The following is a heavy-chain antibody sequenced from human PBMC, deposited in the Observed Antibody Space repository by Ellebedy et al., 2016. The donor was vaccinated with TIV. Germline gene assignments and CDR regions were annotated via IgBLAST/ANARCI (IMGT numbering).Heavy chain of an antibody. V-gene: IGHV3-7*01. Sequence: PGGSLRLSCAASGFSFRSYWMAWVRQATGKGLEWVANIYQDGSQRYYVDSVKGRFTISRDNAKNSLSLQMNSLRLDDTAVYYCARRESYGDYAVQINNWFDSWGPGTLVTVYS. CDR2: IYQDGSQR. CDR3: ARRESYGDYAVQINNWFDS. J-gene: IGHJ5*01. D-gene: IGHD4-17*01. CDR1: GFSFRSYW.